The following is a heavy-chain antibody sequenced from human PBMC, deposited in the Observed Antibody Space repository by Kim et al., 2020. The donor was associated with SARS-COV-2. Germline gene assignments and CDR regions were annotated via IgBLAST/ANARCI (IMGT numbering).Heavy chain of an antibody. CDR2: IWYDGSNK. V-gene: IGHV3-33*01. Sequence: GGSLRLSCAASGFTFSSYGMHWVRQAPGKGLEWVAVIWYDGSNKYYADSVKGRFTISRDNSKNTLYLQMNSLRAEDTAVYYCARDFSSSSITNLLDYWGQGTLVTVSS. J-gene: IGHJ4*02. D-gene: IGHD6-13*01. CDR1: GFTFSSYG. CDR3: ARDFSSSSITNLLDY.